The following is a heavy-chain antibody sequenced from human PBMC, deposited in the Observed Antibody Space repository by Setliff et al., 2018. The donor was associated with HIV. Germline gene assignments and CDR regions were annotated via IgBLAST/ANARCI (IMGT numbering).Heavy chain of an antibody. Sequence: SETLSLTCTVSGGTIASGCHHWSWLRQPAGKGLEWLAYTAASGDTNYNPCLRGRVIISLDTSNNQFSLNLNSVTAADTAVYYCARQLDYTNGRYFDYWGPGTLVTVSS. V-gene: IGHV4-61*09. CDR3: ARQLDYTNGRYFDY. CDR1: GGTIASGCHH. J-gene: IGHJ4*02. CDR2: TAASGDT. D-gene: IGHD4-4*01.